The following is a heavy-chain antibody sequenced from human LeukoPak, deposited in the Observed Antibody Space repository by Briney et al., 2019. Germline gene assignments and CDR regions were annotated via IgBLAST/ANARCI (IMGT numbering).Heavy chain of an antibody. CDR2: IKQDGSEK. J-gene: IGHJ4*02. Sequence: GGSLRVSCAASGFTFSNYAMSWVRQAPGKGLEWVANIKQDGSEKYYVDSVKGRFTISRDNAKNSLYLQMNSLRAEDTAVYYCASSSRGVDYWGQGTLVTVSS. D-gene: IGHD3-3*01. CDR3: ASSSRGVDY. CDR1: GFTFSNYA. V-gene: IGHV3-7*03.